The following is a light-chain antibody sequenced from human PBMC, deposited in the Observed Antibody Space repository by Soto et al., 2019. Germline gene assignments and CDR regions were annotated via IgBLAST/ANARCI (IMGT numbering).Light chain of an antibody. Sequence: EIVLTQSPGTLSLSPGERATLSCRASQSVSSSYLAWYQQKPGQTPRLLIYGASSRATGIPDRFSGSGSGTDFTLTISRLEPEDFAVYYCQQYGISHTYGQGTNLEIK. CDR1: QSVSSSY. CDR2: GAS. V-gene: IGKV3-20*01. J-gene: IGKJ2*01. CDR3: QQYGISHT.